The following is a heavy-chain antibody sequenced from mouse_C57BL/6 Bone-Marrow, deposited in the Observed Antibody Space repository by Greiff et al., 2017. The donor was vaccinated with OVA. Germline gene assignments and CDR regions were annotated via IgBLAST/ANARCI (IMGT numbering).Heavy chain of an antibody. Sequence: QVQLQQSGPELVKPGASVKISCKASGYAFSSSWMNWVKQRPGKGLEWIGRIYPGDGDTNYNGKFKGKATLTADKSSSTAYMQLSSLPSEDSAVYFSASFYDYDWVDYWGQGTLVTVSA. J-gene: IGHJ3*01. CDR3: ASFYDYDWVDY. D-gene: IGHD2-4*01. CDR1: GYAFSSSW. V-gene: IGHV1-82*01. CDR2: IYPGDGDT.